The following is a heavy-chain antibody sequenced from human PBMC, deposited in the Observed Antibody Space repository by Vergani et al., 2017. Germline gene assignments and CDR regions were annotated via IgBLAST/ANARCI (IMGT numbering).Heavy chain of an antibody. CDR1: GYTFTGYY. J-gene: IGHJ3*02. V-gene: IGHV1-2*02. CDR2: INPNSGGT. CDR3: ASSNWNHVRPIYAFDI. D-gene: IGHD1-14*01. Sequence: QVQLVQSGAEVKKPWASVKVSCKASGYTFTGYYMHWVRQAPGQGLEWMGWINPNSGGTNYAQKFQGRVTMTRDTSISTAYMELSRLRSDDTAVYYCASSNWNHVRPIYAFDIWGQGTMVTVSS.